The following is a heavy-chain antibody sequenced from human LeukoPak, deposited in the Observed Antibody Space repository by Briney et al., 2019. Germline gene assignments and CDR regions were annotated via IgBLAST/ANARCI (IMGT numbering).Heavy chain of an antibody. Sequence: PSETLSLTCTVSGGSISSGGYYWSWIRQHPGKGLEWIGYIYYSGSTYYNPSLKSRVTISVDTSKNQFSLRLSSVTAADTAVYYCARLHTAMDSAQFDYWGQGTLVTVSS. CDR1: GGSISSGGYY. J-gene: IGHJ4*02. V-gene: IGHV4-31*03. CDR2: IYYSGST. D-gene: IGHD5-18*01. CDR3: ARLHTAMDSAQFDY.